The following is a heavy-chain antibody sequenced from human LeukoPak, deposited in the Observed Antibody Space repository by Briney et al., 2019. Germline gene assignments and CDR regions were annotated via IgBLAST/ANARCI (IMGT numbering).Heavy chain of an antibody. V-gene: IGHV4-31*03. CDR3: ARDRYDILTGYVYGMDV. D-gene: IGHD3-9*01. CDR2: IYYSGST. Sequence: SQTLSLTCTVSGGSISSGGHYWSWIRQHPGKGLEWIGYIYYSGSTYYNPSLKSRVTISVDTSKNQFSLKLSSVTAADTAVYYCARDRYDILTGYVYGMDVWGKGTTVTVSS. J-gene: IGHJ6*04. CDR1: GGSISSGGHY.